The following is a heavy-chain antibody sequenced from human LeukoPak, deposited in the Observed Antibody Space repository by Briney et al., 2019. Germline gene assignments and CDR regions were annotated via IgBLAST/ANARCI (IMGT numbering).Heavy chain of an antibody. J-gene: IGHJ6*02. CDR3: ARASPMDV. CDR2: IYSGGST. Sequence: GGSLRLSCPASGLTVGSNYMSWVRQAPGKGLEWVSVIYSGGSTYYADSVKGRFTISRDNSKNTLYLQMNSLRAEDTAVYYCARASPMDVWGQGTTVTVSS. V-gene: IGHV3-53*01. CDR1: GLTVGSNY.